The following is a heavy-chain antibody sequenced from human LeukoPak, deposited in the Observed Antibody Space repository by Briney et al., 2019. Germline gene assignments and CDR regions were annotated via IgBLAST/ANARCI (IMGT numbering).Heavy chain of an antibody. Sequence: SETLSLTCTVSGYSINNGYYWAWIRQPPGKGLECIGSIYHSGGAYYSPSLKSRVTISVDTSKNQFSLKLRSVTAADTAVYYCARFGIVGTTDVFDLWGQGTAVTVSS. J-gene: IGHJ3*01. V-gene: IGHV4-38-2*02. CDR2: IYHSGGA. CDR1: GYSINNGYY. CDR3: ARFGIVGTTDVFDL. D-gene: IGHD1-26*01.